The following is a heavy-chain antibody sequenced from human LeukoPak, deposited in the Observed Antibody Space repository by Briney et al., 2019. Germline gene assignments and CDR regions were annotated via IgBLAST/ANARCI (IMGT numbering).Heavy chain of an antibody. J-gene: IGHJ1*01. D-gene: IGHD6-13*01. CDR2: IDSGGST. CDR1: GFTVSSSH. CDR3: ARPGIAAAGDTPGYFQH. V-gene: IGHV3-53*01. Sequence: GGSLRLSCAASGFTVSSSHMSWVRQAPGKGLEWVSVIDSGGSTYYSDSVKGRFTISRDNSKNTLYLQINSLRVEDTAVYYCARPGIAAAGDTPGYFQHWGQGTLVTVSS.